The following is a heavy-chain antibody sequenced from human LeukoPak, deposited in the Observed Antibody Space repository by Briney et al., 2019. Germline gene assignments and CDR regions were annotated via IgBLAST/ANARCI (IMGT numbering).Heavy chain of an antibody. V-gene: IGHV3-64D*09. CDR1: GFTFSYYA. CDR2: ISSNGGST. CDR3: ARDVFRGPPYGMDV. Sequence: PGGSLRLSCSASGFTFSYYAMHWVRQAPGKGLEYVSAISSNGGSTYYADSVKGRFTISRDNSKNTLYLQMSSLRAEDTAVYYCARDVFRGPPYGMDVWGQGTTVTVSS. J-gene: IGHJ6*02.